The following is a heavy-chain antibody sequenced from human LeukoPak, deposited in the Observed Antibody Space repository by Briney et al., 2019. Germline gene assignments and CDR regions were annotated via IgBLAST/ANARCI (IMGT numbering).Heavy chain of an antibody. V-gene: IGHV4-59*01. CDR3: ARVRATGWLQLADAFDI. J-gene: IGHJ3*02. CDR1: GGSISSYY. Sequence: TSETLSLTCTVSGGSISSYYWSWIRQPPGKGLEWIGYIYYSGSTNYNPSLKSRVTISVDTSKNQFSLKLSSVTAADTAVYYCARVRATGWLQLADAFDIWGQGTMVTVSS. D-gene: IGHD5-24*01. CDR2: IYYSGST.